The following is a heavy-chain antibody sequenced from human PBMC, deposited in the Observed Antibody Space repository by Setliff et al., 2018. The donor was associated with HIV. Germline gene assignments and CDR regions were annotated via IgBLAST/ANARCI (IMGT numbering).Heavy chain of an antibody. Sequence: PGGSLRLSCAVSGFTFSNYWMHWVRQVPGKGLEWVSRIKTDSSSTDYADSMKGRFTISRDNARNTLFLQMSNLRAEDTAVYYCASRIYYYDSSRVLREEGFDPWGQGTLVTVSS. CDR3: ASRIYYYDSSRVLREEGFDP. CDR2: IKTDSSST. V-gene: IGHV3-74*01. D-gene: IGHD3-22*01. J-gene: IGHJ5*02. CDR1: GFTFSNYW.